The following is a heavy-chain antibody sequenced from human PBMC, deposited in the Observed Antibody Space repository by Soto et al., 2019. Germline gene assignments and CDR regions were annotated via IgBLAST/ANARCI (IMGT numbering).Heavy chain of an antibody. CDR1: GFSLTTTGLG. Sequence: ESAPTLVNPTQTLPLAGTFSGFSLTTTGLGVGWIRQPPGKAPEWLALIYWDDDKRYSPSLKSRLTVTKDTSKNQVVLTMTNMDPVDTATYYCAHRTSYYDSSGLAFDYWSQGTLVTVSS. CDR2: IYWDDDK. J-gene: IGHJ4*02. D-gene: IGHD3-22*01. CDR3: AHRTSYYDSSGLAFDY. V-gene: IGHV2-5*02.